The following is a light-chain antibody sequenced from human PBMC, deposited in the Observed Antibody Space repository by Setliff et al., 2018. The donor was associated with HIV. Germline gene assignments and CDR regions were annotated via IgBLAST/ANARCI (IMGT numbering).Light chain of an antibody. J-gene: IGLJ2*01. V-gene: IGLV2-14*03. CDR1: SSDVGGYNY. CDR2: DVS. CDR3: SSYVGGHVI. Sequence: QSALTQPASVSGSPGQSITISCTGTSSDVGGYNYVSWYQQHPGKAPKLMIYDVSYRPSGVSNRFSGSKSGNTASLTISGLQAEDEADYSCSSYVGGHVIFGGGTKGTVL.